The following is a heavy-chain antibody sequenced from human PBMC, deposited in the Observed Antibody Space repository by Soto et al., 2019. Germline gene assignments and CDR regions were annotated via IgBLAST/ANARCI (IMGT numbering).Heavy chain of an antibody. J-gene: IGHJ5*02. V-gene: IGHV4-59*01. CDR1: GGSISSYY. D-gene: IGHD4-17*01. CDR2: IYYSGST. Sequence: SETLSLTCTVSGGSISSYYWSWIRQPPGKGLEWIGYIYYSGSTNYNPSLKSRVTISVDTSKNQFSLKLSSVTAADTAVYYCARDRIYGDYWFDPWGQGTLVTVSS. CDR3: ARDRIYGDYWFDP.